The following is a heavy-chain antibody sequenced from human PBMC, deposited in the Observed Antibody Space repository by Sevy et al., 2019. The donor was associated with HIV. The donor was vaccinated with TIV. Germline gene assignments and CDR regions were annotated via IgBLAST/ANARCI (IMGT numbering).Heavy chain of an antibody. CDR2: ISYDGSNK. D-gene: IGHD6-6*01. V-gene: IGHV3-30-3*01. CDR1: GFTFSSYA. CDR3: AREGGEIAARPDQLPFDY. J-gene: IGHJ4*02. Sequence: GGSLRLSCAASGFTFSSYAMHWVRQAPGKGLEWLAVISYDGSNKYYADSVKGRFTISRDNSKNTLYLQMNSLRAEDTAVYYCAREGGEIAARPDQLPFDYWGQGTLVTVSS.